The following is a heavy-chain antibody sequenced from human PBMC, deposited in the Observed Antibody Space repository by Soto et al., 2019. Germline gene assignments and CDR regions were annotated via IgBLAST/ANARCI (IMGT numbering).Heavy chain of an antibody. CDR1: GGSVSGDF. V-gene: IGHV4-34*01. Sequence: PSEALSLTCAVYGGSVSGDFWNWVRQTPGKGLEWIGKVNHNGRNNYNPSLKSRVTISLDMSKNQISLKLTSVTAADTAVYYCARGGSSDWQVAFDFWGQGTMVTVSS. CDR2: VNHNGRN. CDR3: ARGGSSDWQVAFDF. D-gene: IGHD6-19*01. J-gene: IGHJ3*01.